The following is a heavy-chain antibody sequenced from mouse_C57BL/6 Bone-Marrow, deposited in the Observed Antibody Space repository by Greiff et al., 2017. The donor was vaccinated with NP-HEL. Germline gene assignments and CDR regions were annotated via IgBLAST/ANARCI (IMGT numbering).Heavy chain of an antibody. V-gene: IGHV1-43*01. CDR2: INPSTGGT. J-gene: IGHJ2*01. Sequence: VQLQQSGPELVKPGASVKISCKASGYSFTGYYMHWVKQSSEKSLEWIGEINPSTGGTSYNQKFKGKATLTVDKSSSTAYMQLKSLTSEDSAVYYCARGIITTVVAPFDYWGQGTTLTVSS. CDR3: ARGIITTVVAPFDY. D-gene: IGHD1-1*01. CDR1: GYSFTGYY.